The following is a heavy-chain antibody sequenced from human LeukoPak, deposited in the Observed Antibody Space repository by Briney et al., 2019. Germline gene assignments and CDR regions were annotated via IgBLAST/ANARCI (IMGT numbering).Heavy chain of an antibody. Sequence: SETLSLTCTVSGGSISSYYWSWIRQPPGKGLEWIGYIYYSGSTNYNPSLKSRVTISVDTSKNQFSLKLSSVTAADTAVYYCARVPTPRIQYHWFDPWGQGTLATVSS. V-gene: IGHV4-59*01. J-gene: IGHJ5*02. CDR3: ARVPTPRIQYHWFDP. CDR2: IYYSGST. CDR1: GGSISSYY. D-gene: IGHD4-11*01.